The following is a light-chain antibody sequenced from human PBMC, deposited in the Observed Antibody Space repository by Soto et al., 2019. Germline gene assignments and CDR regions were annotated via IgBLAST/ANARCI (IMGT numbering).Light chain of an antibody. V-gene: IGKV1-5*03. J-gene: IGKJ2*03. Sequence: DIQMTQSPSTLSASIGDRVTITCRASQSTTGWLAWYQQKPGKAPKLLIYGTSSLETVVPSRFSGSGSGTEVTLTITYLQPDDFATYYCQQYSTYSYSFGQGTKLEIK. CDR3: QQYSTYSYS. CDR1: QSTTGW. CDR2: GTS.